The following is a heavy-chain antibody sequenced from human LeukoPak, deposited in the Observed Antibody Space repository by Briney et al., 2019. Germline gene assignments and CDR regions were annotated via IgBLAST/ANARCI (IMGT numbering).Heavy chain of an antibody. D-gene: IGHD3-22*01. J-gene: IGHJ6*03. V-gene: IGHV4-34*01. CDR1: GGSFSGYY. CDR2: INHSGST. Sequence: SETLSLTCAVYGGSFSGYYWSWVRQPPGKGLEWIGEINHSGSTNYNPSLKSRVTISVDTSKNQFSLKLSSVTAADTAVYYCARGRGYYDSSGPRYYYYYTDVWGKGTTVTVSS. CDR3: ARGRGYYDSSGPRYYYYYTDV.